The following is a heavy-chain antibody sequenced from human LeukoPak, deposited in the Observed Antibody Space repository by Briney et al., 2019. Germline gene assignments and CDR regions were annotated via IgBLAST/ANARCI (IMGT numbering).Heavy chain of an antibody. D-gene: IGHD2-2*01. CDR2: IYTSGST. V-gene: IGHV4-61*02. J-gene: IGHJ6*03. CDR1: GGSINGGSYY. CDR3: ARVNVVVPAASGDYYYYMDV. Sequence: PSETLPLTCSVSGGSINGGSYYWSWIRQPAGKGLEWIGRIYTSGSTNYNPSLKSRVTISVDTSKNQFSLKLSSVTAADTAVYYCARVNVVVPAASGDYYYYMDVWGKGTTVTVSS.